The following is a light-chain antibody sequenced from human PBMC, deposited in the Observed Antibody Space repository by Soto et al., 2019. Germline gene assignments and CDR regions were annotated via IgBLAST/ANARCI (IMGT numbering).Light chain of an antibody. CDR1: QSVSSY. J-gene: IGKJ4*01. V-gene: IGKV3-11*01. Sequence: EIVLTQSPATLSLSPGERATLSCRASQSVSSYLAWYQPKPGQAPRLLIYDASNRATGIPARFSGSGSGTDFPLTISRLEPEDFAVYYCQQRSNWLTFGGGTKV. CDR2: DAS. CDR3: QQRSNWLT.